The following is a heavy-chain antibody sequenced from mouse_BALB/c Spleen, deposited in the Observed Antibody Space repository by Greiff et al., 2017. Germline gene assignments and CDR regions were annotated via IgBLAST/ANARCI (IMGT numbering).Heavy chain of an antibody. J-gene: IGHJ3*01. Sequence: EVKLMESGPGLVKPSQSLSLTCSVTGYSFTSGYYWNWIRQFPGNKLEWMGYISYDGSNNYNPSLKNRISITRDTSKNQFFLKLNSVTTEDTATYYCARGDYFAYWGQGTLVTVSA. V-gene: IGHV3-6*02. CDR1: GYSFTSGYY. D-gene: IGHD2-4*01. CDR3: ARGDYFAY. CDR2: ISYDGSN.